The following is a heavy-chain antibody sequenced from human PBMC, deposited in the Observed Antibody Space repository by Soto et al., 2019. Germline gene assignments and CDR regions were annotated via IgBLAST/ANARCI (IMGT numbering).Heavy chain of an antibody. D-gene: IGHD2-2*01. V-gene: IGHV3-23*01. CDR1: GFTFSSYA. CDR2: ISGSGGST. J-gene: IGHJ4*02. Sequence: GGSLRLSCAASGFTFSSYAMSWVRQAPGKGLEWVSAISGSGGSTYYADSVKGRFTISRDNSKNTLYLQMNSLRAEDTAVYYCAKVPSRVPAAMIGRGDYWGQGTLVTVSS. CDR3: AKVPSRVPAAMIGRGDY.